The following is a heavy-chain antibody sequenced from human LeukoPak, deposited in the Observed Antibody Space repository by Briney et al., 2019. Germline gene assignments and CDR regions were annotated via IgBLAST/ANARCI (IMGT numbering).Heavy chain of an antibody. D-gene: IGHD1-26*01. V-gene: IGHV3-23*01. J-gene: IGHJ6*02. CDR2: ISGSGGST. CDR1: GFTFSSYA. CDR3: ARDLSSGGHNYYYYGMDV. Sequence: QAGGSLRLSCAASGFTFSSYAMSWVRQAPGKGLEWVSAISGSGGSTYYADSVKGRFTISRDNSKNTLYLQMNSLRAEDTAVYYCARDLSSGGHNYYYYGMDVWGQGTTVTVSS.